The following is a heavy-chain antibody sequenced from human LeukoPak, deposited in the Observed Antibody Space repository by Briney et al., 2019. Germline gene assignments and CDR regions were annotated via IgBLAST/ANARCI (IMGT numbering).Heavy chain of an antibody. V-gene: IGHV4-61*02. D-gene: IGHD6-19*01. CDR2: IYTSGST. Sequence: PSQTLSLTCTVSGGSISSGSYYWSWIRQPAGKGLEWIGRIYTSGSTNYNPSLKSRVTISVDTSKNQFSLKLSSVTAADTAVYYCARDPYSSGWYIPRYYYYYYMDVLGKGTTVTVSS. CDR1: GGSISSGSYY. J-gene: IGHJ6*03. CDR3: ARDPYSSGWYIPRYYYYYYMDV.